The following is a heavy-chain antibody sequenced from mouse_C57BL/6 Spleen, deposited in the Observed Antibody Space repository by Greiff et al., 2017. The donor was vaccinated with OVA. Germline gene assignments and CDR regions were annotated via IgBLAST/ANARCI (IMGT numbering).Heavy chain of an antibody. D-gene: IGHD1-1*01. Sequence: QVQLKQSGAELVRPGTSVKMSCKASGYTFTNYWIGWAKQRPGHGLEWIGDIYPGGGYTNYNEKFKGKATLTADKSSSTAYMQFSSLTSEDSAVYYCARGMGSSLFAYWGQGTLVTVSA. J-gene: IGHJ3*01. CDR1: GYTFTNYW. CDR3: ARGMGSSLFAY. CDR2: IYPGGGYT. V-gene: IGHV1-63*01.